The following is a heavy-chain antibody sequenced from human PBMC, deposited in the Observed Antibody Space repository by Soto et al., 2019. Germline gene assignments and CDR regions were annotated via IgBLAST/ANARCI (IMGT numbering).Heavy chain of an antibody. CDR3: ANSHAGAHITAAVH. V-gene: IGHV4-30-2*01. J-gene: IGHJ4*02. CDR2: IYHSGST. D-gene: IGHD6-13*01. Sequence: QLQLQESGSGLVKPSQTLSLTCAVSGGAISSGGYSWSWIRQPPGKCLEWIGYIYHSGSTYYNPSLKSRVTISVDRSKNQFSLKLSSVTAADTAVYYCANSHAGAHITAAVHWGQGTLVTVSS. CDR1: GGAISSGGYS.